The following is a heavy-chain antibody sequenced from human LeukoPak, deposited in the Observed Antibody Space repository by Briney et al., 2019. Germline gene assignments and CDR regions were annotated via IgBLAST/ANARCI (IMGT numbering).Heavy chain of an antibody. CDR3: ARRMGQYSLALDY. CDR2: ISYDGSNK. J-gene: IGHJ4*02. Sequence: GGSLRLSCAASGFTFSSYAMHWVRQAPGKGLEWAAVISYDGSNKYYADSVKGRFTISRDNSKNTLYLQMNSLRAEDTAVYYCARRMGQYSLALDYWGQGTLVTVSS. V-gene: IGHV3-30-3*01. D-gene: IGHD4-11*01. CDR1: GFTFSSYA.